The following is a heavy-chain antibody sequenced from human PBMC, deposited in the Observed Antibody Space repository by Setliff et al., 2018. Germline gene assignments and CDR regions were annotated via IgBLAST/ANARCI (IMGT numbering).Heavy chain of an antibody. CDR2: ISTYNGHT. D-gene: IGHD1-1*01. CDR1: DYILTSYG. Sequence: ASVKVSCKTSDYILTSYGLSWVRQAPGQGLDWMGWISTYNGHTNYAQNLQGRVSMTTDTSTGTAYMELRSLRSDDTAVYYCSRLVRFCTTSTCQGASASEHWGQGTLVTVSS. V-gene: IGHV1-18*01. J-gene: IGHJ4*02. CDR3: SRLVRFCTTSTCQGASASEH.